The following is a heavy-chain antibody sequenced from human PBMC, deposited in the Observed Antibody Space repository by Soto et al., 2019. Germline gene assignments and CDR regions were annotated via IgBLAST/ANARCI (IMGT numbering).Heavy chain of an antibody. V-gene: IGHV5-10-1*01. J-gene: IGHJ5*02. CDR1: GYSFTSYW. CDR2: IDPSDSYT. CDR3: ARHFSYSSSFPGRRFDP. D-gene: IGHD6-13*01. Sequence: HGESLKISCKGSGYSFTSYWISWVRQMPGKGLEWMGRIDPSDSYTNYSPSFQGHVTISADKSISTAYLQWSSLKASDTAMYYCARHFSYSSSFPGRRFDPWGQGTLVTVSS.